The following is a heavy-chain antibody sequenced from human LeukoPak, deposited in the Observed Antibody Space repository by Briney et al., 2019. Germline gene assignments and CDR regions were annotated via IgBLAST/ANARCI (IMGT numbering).Heavy chain of an antibody. J-gene: IGHJ3*02. CDR1: GGSLSSYY. Sequence: PETLSLTCTVPGGSLSSYYWSWIRPPAGKRLEWIGRIYTSGSTNYNPSLKSRVTMSVDTSKNQFSLKLSSVTAADTAVYYCARVSQRSGAVDIWGQGTMVTVSS. V-gene: IGHV4-4*07. CDR2: IYTSGST. CDR3: ARVSQRSGAVDI. D-gene: IGHD6-25*01.